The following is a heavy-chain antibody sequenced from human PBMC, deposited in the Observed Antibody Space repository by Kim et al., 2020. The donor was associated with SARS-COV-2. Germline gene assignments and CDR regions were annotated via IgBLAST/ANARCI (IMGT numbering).Heavy chain of an antibody. CDR3: ATNYDILTGYYFFDH. CDR1: GFIFSRYA. J-gene: IGHJ4*02. CDR2: ISFGGSA. Sequence: GGSLRLSCAVSGFIFSRYAMSWVRQAPGKGLEWVSGISFGGSASYADSVKGRFTISRDNAKNTLYLQMSSLGAEDTAVYYCATNYDILTGYYFFDHWGQGSLVTVSS. D-gene: IGHD3-9*01. V-gene: IGHV3-23*01.